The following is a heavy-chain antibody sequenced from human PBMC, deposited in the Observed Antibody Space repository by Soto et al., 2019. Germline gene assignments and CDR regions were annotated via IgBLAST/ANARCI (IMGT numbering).Heavy chain of an antibody. D-gene: IGHD6-19*01. CDR2: IKQDGSEK. CDR1: GFTFSSYW. V-gene: IGHV3-7*01. Sequence: EVQLVESGGGLVQPGGSLRLSCAASGFTFSSYWMSWVRQAPGKGLEWVANIKQDGSEKYYVDSVKGRFTISRDNAKNSLYLQINGRGAEDTAVYYWASRIAVAGRGRMDVGGQGTTVTVSS. J-gene: IGHJ6*02. CDR3: ASRIAVAGRGRMDV.